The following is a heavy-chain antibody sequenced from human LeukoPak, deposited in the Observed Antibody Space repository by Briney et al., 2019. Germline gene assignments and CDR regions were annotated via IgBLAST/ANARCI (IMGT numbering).Heavy chain of an antibody. D-gene: IGHD3-22*01. CDR3: ARLGGGSGYYPHWDY. CDR1: GYTFTSYY. V-gene: IGHV1-46*01. CDR2: INPSGGST. Sequence: ASVKVSCTASGYTFTSYYMHWVRQAPGQGLDWMGIINPSGGSTSYAQKFQGRVTMTRDTSTSTVYMELSNLRPEDTAVYYCARLGGGSGYYPHWDYWGQGTLVTVSS. J-gene: IGHJ4*02.